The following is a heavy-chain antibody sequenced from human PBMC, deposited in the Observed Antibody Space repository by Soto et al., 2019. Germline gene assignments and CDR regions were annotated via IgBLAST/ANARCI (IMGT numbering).Heavy chain of an antibody. CDR2: VTANGGST. Sequence: EVQLLESGGGFVQPGGSLRLSCAATGFTFSVYAMTWVRQAPGKRLEWVSAVTANGGSTYSADSVKGRFTISRDNSKNTLFLQMNSLGAEDTAVYYCASLGVGDWANYYYYYGMDVWGQGTTGTVAS. D-gene: IGHD2-21*02. J-gene: IGHJ6*02. V-gene: IGHV3-23*01. CDR3: ASLGVGDWANYYYYYGMDV. CDR1: GFTFSVYA.